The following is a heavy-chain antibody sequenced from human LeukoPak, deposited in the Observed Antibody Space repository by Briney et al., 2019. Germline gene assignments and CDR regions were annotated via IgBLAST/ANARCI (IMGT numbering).Heavy chain of an antibody. D-gene: IGHD2-15*01. J-gene: IGHJ4*02. Sequence: ASVKVSCKASGYTFSTYYMFWVRQAPGQGLEWMGLINPNYGSTIYAQRFQGRVTMTRDTSTSTVYMELSSLRSEDTAVYYCAREYGRYCSGGSCYSGYFDYWGQGTLVTVSS. CDR2: INPNYGST. V-gene: IGHV1-46*01. CDR1: GYTFSTYY. CDR3: AREYGRYCSGGSCYSGYFDY.